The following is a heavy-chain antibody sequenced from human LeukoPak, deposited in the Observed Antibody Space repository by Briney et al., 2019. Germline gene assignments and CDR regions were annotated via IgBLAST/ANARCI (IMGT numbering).Heavy chain of an antibody. CDR1: GGSISSYY. CDR3: ARSKDILTGYCFDY. J-gene: IGHJ4*02. Sequence: MPSETLSLTCTVSGGSISSYYWSWIRQPPGKGLEWIGYIYYSGSINYNPSLKSRVTISVDTSKNQFSLKLSSVTAADTAVYYCARSKDILTGYCFDYWGQGTLVTVSS. V-gene: IGHV4-59*01. CDR2: IYYSGSI. D-gene: IGHD3-9*01.